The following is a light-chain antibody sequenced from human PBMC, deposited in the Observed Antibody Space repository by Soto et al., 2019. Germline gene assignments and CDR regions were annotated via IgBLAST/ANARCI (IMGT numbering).Light chain of an antibody. CDR3: QQYDNWPLT. J-gene: IGKJ4*01. V-gene: IGKV3-15*01. Sequence: EIVMTQSPGTLSVSPGERATLSCRASQSVSSNLAWYQQKSGQTPRLLIYGASTRATDIPARFSGGGSGTEFTLTISSLPSEDFGVYYCQQYDNWPLTFGGGTKVEI. CDR2: GAS. CDR1: QSVSSN.